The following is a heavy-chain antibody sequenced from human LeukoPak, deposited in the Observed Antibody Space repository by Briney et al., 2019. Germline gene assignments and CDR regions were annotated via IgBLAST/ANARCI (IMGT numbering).Heavy chain of an antibody. J-gene: IGHJ4*02. CDR1: GYTFTSYG. CDR3: ARAELPRYYDFWSGYPPRVDY. Sequence: ASVKVSCKASGYTFTSYGISWVRQAPGQGLEWMGWISAYNGNTNYAQKLQGRVTMTTDTSTSTAYMELRSLRSDGTAVYYCARAELPRYYDFWSGYPPRVDYWGQGTLVTVSS. V-gene: IGHV1-18*01. D-gene: IGHD3-3*01. CDR2: ISAYNGNT.